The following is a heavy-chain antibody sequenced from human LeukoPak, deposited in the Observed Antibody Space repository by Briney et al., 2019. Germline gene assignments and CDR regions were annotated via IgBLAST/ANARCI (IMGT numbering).Heavy chain of an antibody. CDR2: INSDGSST. J-gene: IGHJ4*02. Sequence: GRSLRLSCAASGFTFSRHWMHWVRQAPGKGLVWVSGINSDGSSTSYGDSVKGRFTISRDNAKNTLYLQMNSLRVEDTAVYYCATRYSSSWCDYWGQGTLVTVSS. CDR1: GFTFSRHW. CDR3: ATRYSSSWCDY. D-gene: IGHD6-13*01. V-gene: IGHV3-74*01.